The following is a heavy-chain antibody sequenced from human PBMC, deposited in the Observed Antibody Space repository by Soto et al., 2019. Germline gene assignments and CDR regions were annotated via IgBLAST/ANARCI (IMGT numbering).Heavy chain of an antibody. D-gene: IGHD4-17*01. V-gene: IGHV1-58*01. J-gene: IGHJ6*02. Sequence: SVKVSCKASGFTFTSSAVQWVRQARGQRLEWIGWIVVGSGNTNYAQKFQERVTITRDMSTSTAYMELSSLRSEDTAVYYCAADVRFHYYYGMDVWGQGTTVTVSS. CDR3: AADVRFHYYYGMDV. CDR1: GFTFTSSA. CDR2: IVVGSGNT.